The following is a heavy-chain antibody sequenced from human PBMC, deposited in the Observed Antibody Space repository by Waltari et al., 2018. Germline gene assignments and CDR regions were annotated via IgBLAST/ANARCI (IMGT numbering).Heavy chain of an antibody. Sequence: QVQLVQSGAAVKKPGSSVKVSCKASGGTFSSSAISWVRQAPGQGLEWMGGIIPIFGTANYEQKFQGRVTITADESTSTAYMELSSLRSEDTAVYYCASEYYYYGMDVWGQGTTVTVSS. V-gene: IGHV1-69*13. CDR2: IIPIFGTA. CDR3: ASEYYYYGMDV. J-gene: IGHJ6*02. CDR1: GGTFSSSA.